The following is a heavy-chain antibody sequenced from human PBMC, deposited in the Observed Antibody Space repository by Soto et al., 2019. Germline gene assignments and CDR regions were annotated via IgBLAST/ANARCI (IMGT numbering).Heavy chain of an antibody. D-gene: IGHD1-7*01. CDR1: GYSLTELS. V-gene: IGHV1-24*01. CDR2: FDPEDGQT. Sequence: ASVKVSCKVSGYSLTELSIHWVRQAPEKGLEWMGSFDPEDGQTINKQKFQDRVTMTGDTSSDTGYMELSNPRSEDTAIYYCATSLELPLGVDIWGQGTTVTVSS. CDR3: ATSLELPLGVDI. J-gene: IGHJ6*02.